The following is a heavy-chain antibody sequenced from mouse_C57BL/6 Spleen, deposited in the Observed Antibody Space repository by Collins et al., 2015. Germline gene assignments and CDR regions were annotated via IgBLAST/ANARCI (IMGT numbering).Heavy chain of an antibody. CDR2: IYPRDGST. Sequence: QVQLQQSGPELVKPGASVKLSCKASGYTFTSYDINWVKQRPGQGLEWIGWIYPRDGSTKYNEKFKGKATLTVGTSSSTAYMELHSLTSEDSAVYFCASFIYYYGSSSDYWGQGTTLTVSS. D-gene: IGHD1-1*01. CDR1: GYTFTSYD. V-gene: IGHV1-85*01. J-gene: IGHJ2*01. CDR3: ASFIYYYGSSSDY.